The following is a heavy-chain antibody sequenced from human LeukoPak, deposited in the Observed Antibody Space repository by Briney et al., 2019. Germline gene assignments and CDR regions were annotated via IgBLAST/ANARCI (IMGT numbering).Heavy chain of an antibody. CDR3: ARHYYCSSTSCYRPANWFDP. J-gene: IGHJ5*02. CDR2: IYYSGST. Sequence: PSETLSLTCTVSGGSISSSSYYWGWIRQPPGKGLEWIGYIYYSGSTNYNPSLKSRVTISVDTSKNQFSLKLSSVTAADTAVYYCARHYYCSSTSCYRPANWFDPWGQGTLVTVSS. CDR1: GGSISSSSYY. D-gene: IGHD2-2*01. V-gene: IGHV4-61*05.